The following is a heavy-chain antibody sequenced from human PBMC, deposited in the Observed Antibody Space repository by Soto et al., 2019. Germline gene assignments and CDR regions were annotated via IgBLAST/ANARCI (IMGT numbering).Heavy chain of an antibody. D-gene: IGHD2-2*01. V-gene: IGHV4-30-4*01. CDR2: IYYSGST. CDR3: ARDPVVVVPAAMLSAHPA. Sequence: PSETLSLTCTVSGGSISSGDYYWSWIRQPPGKGLEWIGYIYYSGSTYYNPSLKSRVTISVDTSKNQFSLKLSSVTAADTAVYYCARDPVVVVPAAMLSAHPAWGQGTMVTVSS. J-gene: IGHJ3*01. CDR1: GGSISSGDYY.